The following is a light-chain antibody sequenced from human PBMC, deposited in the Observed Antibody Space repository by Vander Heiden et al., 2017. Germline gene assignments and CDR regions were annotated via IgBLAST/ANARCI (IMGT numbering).Light chain of an antibody. CDR1: SSDIGGYNY. J-gene: IGLJ1*01. V-gene: IGLV2-14*03. CDR3: CSYTSSSTLYV. Sequence: QSALTQPASVSGSPGQSITISCTGSSSDIGGYNYGSWYQQHPGKAPKLMIHDVSDRPSGVSNRFSGSKSGNTASLTISGLQAEDEADYYCCSYTSSSTLYVFGTGTKVTVL. CDR2: DVS.